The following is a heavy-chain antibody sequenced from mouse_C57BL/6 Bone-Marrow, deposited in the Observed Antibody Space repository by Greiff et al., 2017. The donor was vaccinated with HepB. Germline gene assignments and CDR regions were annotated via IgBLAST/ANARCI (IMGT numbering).Heavy chain of an antibody. CDR3: PLYYYGSSYGGDY. Sequence: VQLKQSGTVLARPGASVKMSCKTSGYTFTSYWMHWVKQRPGQGLEWIGAIYPGNSDTSYNQKFKGKAKLTAVTSASTAYMELSSLTNEDSAVYYCPLYYYGSSYGGDYWGQGTSVTVSS. V-gene: IGHV1-5*01. CDR1: GYTFTSYW. D-gene: IGHD1-1*01. CDR2: IYPGNSDT. J-gene: IGHJ4*01.